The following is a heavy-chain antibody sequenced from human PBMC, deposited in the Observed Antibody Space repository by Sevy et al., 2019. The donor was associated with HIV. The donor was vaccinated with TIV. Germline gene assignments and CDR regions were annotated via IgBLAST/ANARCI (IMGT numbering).Heavy chain of an antibody. Sequence: GGSLRLSCAASGFTFSNAWMSWVRQAPGKGLEWDGRIKSKTDGGTTDYAAPVKGRFTISRDDSKNTLYLQMNSLKTEDTAVYYCSTDLLAAAVNFDYWGQGTLVTVSS. J-gene: IGHJ4*02. D-gene: IGHD6-13*01. CDR1: GFTFSNAW. V-gene: IGHV3-15*01. CDR3: STDLLAAAVNFDY. CDR2: IKSKTDGGTT.